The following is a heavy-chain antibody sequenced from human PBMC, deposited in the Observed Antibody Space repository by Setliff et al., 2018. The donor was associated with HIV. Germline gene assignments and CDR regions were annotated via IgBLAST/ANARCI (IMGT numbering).Heavy chain of an antibody. D-gene: IGHD3-22*01. J-gene: IGHJ4*02. CDR2: IHEDGTQK. V-gene: IGHV3-7*01. CDR1: GFTFNNYC. CDR3: ARGPRSFYYDGTGGNPY. Sequence: LRLSCAASGFTFNNYCMSWVRQAPGKGLEWVANIHEDGTQKYFVDSVRGRFTISRDNAKNSLYLQMNSLRGEDTALYYCARGPRSFYYDGTGGNPYWGQGTLVTVSS.